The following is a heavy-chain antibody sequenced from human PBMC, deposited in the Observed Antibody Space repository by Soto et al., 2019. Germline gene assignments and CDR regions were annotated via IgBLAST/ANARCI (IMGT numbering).Heavy chain of an antibody. CDR2: IYHSGST. J-gene: IGHJ4*02. CDR1: GGSISSSNW. CDR3: ARASSHGRPWGEWSSSGPSDY. V-gene: IGHV4-4*02. Sequence: QVQLQESGPGLVKPSGTLSLTCAVSGGSISSSNWWSWVRQPPGKGLEWIGEIYHSGSTNYNPSLKSRVTISVDKSKNQFSLKLSSVIAADTAVYYCARASSHGRPWGEWSSSGPSDYWGQGTLVTVSS. D-gene: IGHD6-6*01.